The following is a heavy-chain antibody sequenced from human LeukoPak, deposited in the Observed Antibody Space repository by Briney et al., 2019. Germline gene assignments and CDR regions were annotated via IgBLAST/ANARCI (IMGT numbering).Heavy chain of an antibody. V-gene: IGHV4-30-2*01. D-gene: IGHD5-18*01. CDR3: ARGGTAMVPFDY. CDR2: IYHSGST. J-gene: IGHJ4*02. CDR1: GGSISSSSYS. Sequence: SETLSLTCTVSGGSISSSSYSWSWIRQPPGKGLEWIGYIYHSGSTYYNPSLKSRVTISVDRSKNQFSLKQSSVTAADTAVYYCARGGTAMVPFDYWGQGTLVTVSS.